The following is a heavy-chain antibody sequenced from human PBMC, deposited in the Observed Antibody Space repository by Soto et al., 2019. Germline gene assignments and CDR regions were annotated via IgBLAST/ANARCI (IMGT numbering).Heavy chain of an antibody. J-gene: IGHJ4*02. D-gene: IGHD2-2*01. CDR1: GYTFTSYG. V-gene: IGHV1-18*01. Sequence: ASVKVSCKASGYTFTSYGISWVRQAPGQGLEWMGWISAYNGNTNYAQKLQGRVTMTTDTSTSTAYMELRSLRSDDTAVYYCARLGYCSSTSCSPTFDYWGQGTLVTVSS. CDR3: ARLGYCSSTSCSPTFDY. CDR2: ISAYNGNT.